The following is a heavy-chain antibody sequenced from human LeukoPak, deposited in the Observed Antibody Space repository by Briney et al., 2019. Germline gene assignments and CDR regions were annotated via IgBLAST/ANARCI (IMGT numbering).Heavy chain of an antibody. Sequence: GGSLRLSCAASGFTFTIYWRSWVRQAPGKGLEWVANIKQDGSEKYYVDSVKGRFTISRDNAKNSLYLQMNSLRAEDTAVYYCARISSGWNFDYWGQGTLVTVSS. CDR2: IKQDGSEK. V-gene: IGHV3-7*03. CDR1: GFTFTIYW. J-gene: IGHJ4*02. CDR3: ARISSGWNFDY. D-gene: IGHD6-19*01.